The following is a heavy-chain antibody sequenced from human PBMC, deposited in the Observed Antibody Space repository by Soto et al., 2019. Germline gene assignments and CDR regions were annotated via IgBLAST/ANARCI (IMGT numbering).Heavy chain of an antibody. Sequence: QVHLVQSGAEVKKPGASVKVSCKGSGYAFTTYGITWVRQAPGQGLEWMGWISAHNGNTNYAQKLQGTVTVTRDTSTSTAYMELSSLTSDDTSVYYCPRGRHCDYWGQGALVTVSS. V-gene: IGHV1-18*01. D-gene: IGHD2-21*02. CDR3: PRGRHCDY. CDR2: ISAHNGNT. J-gene: IGHJ4*02. CDR1: GYAFTTYG.